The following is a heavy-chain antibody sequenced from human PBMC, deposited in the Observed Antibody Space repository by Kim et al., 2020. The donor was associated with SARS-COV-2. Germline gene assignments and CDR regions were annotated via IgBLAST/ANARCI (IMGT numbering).Heavy chain of an antibody. CDR1: GYTFTSYA. CDR3: ARDNLVYYYDSSGPSYYYYGMDV. D-gene: IGHD3-22*01. V-gene: IGHV1-3*01. Sequence: ASVKVSCKASGYTFTSYAMHWVRQAPGQRLEWMGWINAGNGNTKYSQKFQGRVTITRDTSASTAYMELSSLRSEDTAVYYCARDNLVYYYDSSGPSYYYYGMDVWGQGTTVTVSS. CDR2: INAGNGNT. J-gene: IGHJ6*02.